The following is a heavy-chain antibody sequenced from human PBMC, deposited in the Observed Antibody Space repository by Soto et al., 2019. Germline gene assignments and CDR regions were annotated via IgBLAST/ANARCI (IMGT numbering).Heavy chain of an antibody. V-gene: IGHV2-5*02. J-gene: IGHJ3*01. Sequence: QITLRASGPTLVAPTQNLSLTCSFSGFSLTTRGVGVAWIRQPPGKALEWLAVIYWDDDRRSSQALKSRLSITKDTSYTQVVLTMTYVDPVNTATYHFAQLLMTYGGVIEHDAFYFWGRRTMVTVSS. CDR1: GFSLTTRGVG. CDR2: IYWDDDR. D-gene: IGHD3-16*02. CDR3: AQLLMTYGGVIEHDAFYF.